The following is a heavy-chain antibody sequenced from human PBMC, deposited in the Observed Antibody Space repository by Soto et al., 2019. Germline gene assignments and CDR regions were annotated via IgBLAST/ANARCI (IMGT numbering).Heavy chain of an antibody. CDR1: GFSLSTSGVG. CDR2: IYWNDDK. D-gene: IGHD3-16*01. J-gene: IGHJ4*02. Sequence: QITLKESGPTLVKPTQTLTLTCTFSGFSLSTSGVGVGWIRQPPGKALEWLALIYWNDDKRYSPSLKSRLTIPKDTSKNQVVLTMSNVDPVDTATYYCAHLLRRGGYFDYWGQGSLVTDSS. CDR3: AHLLRRGGYFDY. V-gene: IGHV2-5*01.